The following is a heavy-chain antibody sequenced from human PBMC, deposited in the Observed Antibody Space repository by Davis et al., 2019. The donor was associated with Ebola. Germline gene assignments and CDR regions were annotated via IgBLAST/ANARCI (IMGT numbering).Heavy chain of an antibody. V-gene: IGHV1-18*01. D-gene: IGHD1-26*01. Sequence: ASVKVSCKTSGGTFNSFAIGWVRQAPGQGLEWMGWISAYNGNTNYAQKLQGRVTMTTDTSTSTAYMELRSLRSEDTAVYYCARGTESRGSLPGDFDFWGQGTLVTVSS. J-gene: IGHJ4*02. CDR3: ARGTESRGSLPGDFDF. CDR1: GGTFNSFA. CDR2: ISAYNGNT.